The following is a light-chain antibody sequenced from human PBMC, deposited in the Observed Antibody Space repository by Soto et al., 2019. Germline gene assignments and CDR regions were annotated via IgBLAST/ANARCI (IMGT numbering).Light chain of an antibody. CDR2: DVS. CDR3: SSYSSSNTVV. CDR1: SSDVGGYNY. V-gene: IGLV2-14*01. J-gene: IGLJ2*01. Sequence: QSALTQPASVSGSPGQSITISCTGTSSDVGGYNYVSWYQQHPGKAPKLMIYDVSYRPSWVSNRFSGSKSGNTASLPISGLQAEDEADYYCSSYSSSNTVVFGGGTKLTVL.